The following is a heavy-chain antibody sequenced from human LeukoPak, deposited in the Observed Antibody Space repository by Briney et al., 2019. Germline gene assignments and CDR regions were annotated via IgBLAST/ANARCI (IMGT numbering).Heavy chain of an antibody. J-gene: IGHJ5*02. CDR2: IYPVDSDT. V-gene: IGHV5-51*01. CDR3: ARHTYDCSSTSCYSFDP. Sequence: GESLKISCKGSGYSFTSYWIGWVRQMPGKGLEWMGIIYPVDSDTRYSPSFQGQVTISADKSISTAYLQWSSLKASDTAMYYCARHTYDCSSTSCYSFDPWGQGTLVTVSS. CDR1: GYSFTSYW. D-gene: IGHD2-2*02.